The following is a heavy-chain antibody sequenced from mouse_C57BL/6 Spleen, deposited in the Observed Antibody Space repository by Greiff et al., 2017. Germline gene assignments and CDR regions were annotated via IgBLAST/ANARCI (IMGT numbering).Heavy chain of an antibody. J-gene: IGHJ3*02. V-gene: IGHV5-9*01. CDR3: ARQGDYGSSCP. D-gene: IGHD1-1*01. CDR2: ISGGGGNT. Sequence: EVKLMESGGGLVKPGGSLKLSCAASGFTFSSYTMSWVRQTPEKRLEWVATISGGGGNTYYPDSVKGRFTISRDNAKNTLYLQMSSLRSEDTALYYCARQGDYGSSCPWGQGTLVTGSA. CDR1: GFTFSSYT.